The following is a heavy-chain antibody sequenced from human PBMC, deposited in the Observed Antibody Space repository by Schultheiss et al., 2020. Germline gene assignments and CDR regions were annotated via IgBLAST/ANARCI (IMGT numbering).Heavy chain of an antibody. V-gene: IGHV3-48*01. CDR2: ISSSSSAI. J-gene: IGHJ6*02. CDR3: ARLPSSSWPYYYYGMDV. D-gene: IGHD6-13*01. Sequence: GGSLRLSCAASGFTFSSYSMNWVRQAPGKGLEWVSYISSSSSAIYYADSVKGRFTISRDNSKNTLYLQMNSLRAEDTAVYYCARLPSSSWPYYYYGMDVWGQGTTVTVSS. CDR1: GFTFSSYS.